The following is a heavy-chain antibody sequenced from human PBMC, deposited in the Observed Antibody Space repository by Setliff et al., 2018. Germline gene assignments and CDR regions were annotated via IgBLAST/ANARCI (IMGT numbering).Heavy chain of an antibody. J-gene: IGHJ4*02. CDR3: ATEKFPGDWGDY. CDR1: GYTFTSYA. D-gene: IGHD2-21*01. Sequence: ASVKVSCKVSGYTFTSYAMHWVRQAPGQRLEWMGWTNAGNGNTKYSQKFQGRVTITRDTSASTAYMELSSLRSEDTAVYYCATEKFPGDWGDYWGQGTLVTVSS. CDR2: TNAGNGNT. V-gene: IGHV1-3*01.